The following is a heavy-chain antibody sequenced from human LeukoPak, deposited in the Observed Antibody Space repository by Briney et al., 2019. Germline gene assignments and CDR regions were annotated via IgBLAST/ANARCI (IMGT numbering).Heavy chain of an antibody. D-gene: IGHD5-18*01. CDR1: GFTFSSCG. CDR2: IWYDGSNK. Sequence: GGSLRLSCAASGFTFSSCGMHWVRQAPGKGLEWVAVIWYDGSNKYYADSVKGRFTISRDNSKNTLYLQMNSLRAEDTAVYYCAREKTRGYSYGSPFDYWGQGTLVTVSS. CDR3: AREKTRGYSYGSPFDY. J-gene: IGHJ4*02. V-gene: IGHV3-33*01.